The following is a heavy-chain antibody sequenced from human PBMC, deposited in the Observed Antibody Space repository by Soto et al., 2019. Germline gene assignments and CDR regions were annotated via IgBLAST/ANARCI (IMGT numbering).Heavy chain of an antibody. J-gene: IGHJ4*02. Sequence: GGSLRLSCTASGLPHSSFAMMWVRQAPGKGLECVSGIYGSGRGIEYADSVKGRFTISRDNSNNTLYVQMTSLRAEDTAVYYCARGLHSLFDYWGQGTLVTVSS. D-gene: IGHD2-21*01. V-gene: IGHV3-23*05. CDR1: GLPHSSFA. CDR2: IYGSGRGI. CDR3: ARGLHSLFDY.